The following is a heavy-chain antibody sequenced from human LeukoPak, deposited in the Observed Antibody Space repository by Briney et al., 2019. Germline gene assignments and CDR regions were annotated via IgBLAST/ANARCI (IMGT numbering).Heavy chain of an antibody. CDR3: ARDYYYDSSGPLDY. D-gene: IGHD3-22*01. CDR1: GFTFSSYW. V-gene: IGHV3-74*01. Sequence: GGSLRLSCAASGFTFSSYWMHWVRQAPGNGLVWVSRINSDGSSTSYADSVKGRFTISRDNAKNTLYLQMNSLRAEDTAVYYCARDYYYDSSGPLDYWGQGTLVTVSS. CDR2: INSDGSST. J-gene: IGHJ4*02.